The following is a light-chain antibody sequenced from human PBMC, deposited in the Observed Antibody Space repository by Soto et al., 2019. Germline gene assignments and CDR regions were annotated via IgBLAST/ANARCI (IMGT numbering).Light chain of an antibody. CDR3: QQYANPSLT. CDR2: SAS. Sequence: DIQFTQSPSVLSASVADTATITCRASQALSNYLAWYQQKPGKAPDLLIYSASTLQSGVPSRFSGSGSETDFTFTITSLQPEDIATYYCQQYANPSLTFGGGTKVDIK. CDR1: QALSNY. J-gene: IGKJ4*01. V-gene: IGKV1-9*01.